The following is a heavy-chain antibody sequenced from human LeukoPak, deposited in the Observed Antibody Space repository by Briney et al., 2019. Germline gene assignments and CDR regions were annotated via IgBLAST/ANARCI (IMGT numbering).Heavy chain of an antibody. D-gene: IGHD3-9*01. Sequence: GASVKVSCKASGGTFSSYAISWVRQVPGQGLEWMGGIIPIFGTANYAQKFQGRVTITADESTSTAYMELSSLRSEDTAVYYCARDREGDILTGYYAYWGQGTLVTVSS. CDR3: ARDREGDILTGYYAY. CDR2: IIPIFGTA. CDR1: GGTFSSYA. V-gene: IGHV1-69*13. J-gene: IGHJ4*02.